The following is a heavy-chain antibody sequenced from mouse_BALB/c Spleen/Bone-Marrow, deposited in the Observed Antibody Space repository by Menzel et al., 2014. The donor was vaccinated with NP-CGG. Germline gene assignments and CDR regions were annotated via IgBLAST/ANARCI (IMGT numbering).Heavy chain of an antibody. J-gene: IGHJ2*01. D-gene: IGHD2-4*01. Sequence: DVMLVESGGGLVKPGGSLKLSCAASGFTFSSYAMSWVRQTPEKRLEWVATISSGGSYTYYPDSVKGRFTLSRDNAKNTLYLQMSSLRSEDTAMYYCARHGITRLLDYWGQGTTLTVSS. CDR3: ARHGITRLLDY. CDR1: GFTFSSYA. CDR2: ISSGGSYT. V-gene: IGHV5-9-1*01.